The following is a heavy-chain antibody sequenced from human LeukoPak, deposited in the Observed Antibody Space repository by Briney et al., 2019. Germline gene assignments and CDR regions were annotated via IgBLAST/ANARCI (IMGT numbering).Heavy chain of an antibody. V-gene: IGHV3-48*03. Sequence: GGSLRLSCAASGFTFSTFAMHWVRQAPGKGLEWVSYISSSGSTIYYADSVKGRFTISRDNAKNSLYLQMNSLRAEDTAVYYCVRDYGGSSPFDFWGQGTLVTVSS. CDR2: ISSSGSTI. CDR1: GFTFSTFA. J-gene: IGHJ4*02. CDR3: VRDYGGSSPFDF. D-gene: IGHD4-23*01.